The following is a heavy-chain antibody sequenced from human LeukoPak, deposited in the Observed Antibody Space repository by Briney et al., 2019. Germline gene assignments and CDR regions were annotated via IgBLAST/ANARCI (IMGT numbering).Heavy chain of an antibody. CDR1: GGSISSYY. D-gene: IGHD6-19*01. J-gene: IGHJ4*02. CDR3: ARARSGWNYYFDY. V-gene: IGHV4-59*01. Sequence: SETRSLTCTVSGGSISSYYWSWIRQPPGKGLEWIGYIYYSGSTNYNPSLKSRVTISVDTSKNQFSLKLSSVTAADTAVYYCARARSGWNYYFDYWGQGTLVTVSS. CDR2: IYYSGST.